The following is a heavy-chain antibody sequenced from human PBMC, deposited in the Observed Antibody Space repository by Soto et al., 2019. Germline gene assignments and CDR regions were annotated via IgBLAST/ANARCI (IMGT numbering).Heavy chain of an antibody. CDR3: AKDYCSSTSCPFDP. J-gene: IGHJ5*02. D-gene: IGHD2-2*01. CDR2: ISYDGTAK. Sequence: PGGSLRLSCVASGITFSSHGMHWVRQAPGKGLEWVAAISYDGTAKYYADSVKGRFTISRDNSKNTLYLQMNSLRGDDTAVYYCAKDYCSSTSCPFDPWGQGTLVTVSS. V-gene: IGHV3-30*18. CDR1: GITFSSHG.